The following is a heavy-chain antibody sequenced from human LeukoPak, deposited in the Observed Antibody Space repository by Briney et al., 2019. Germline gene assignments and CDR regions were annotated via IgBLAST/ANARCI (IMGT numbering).Heavy chain of an antibody. CDR1: GYTFSSYA. Sequence: GRSLRLSCAVSGYTFSSYAMHWVRQAPGKGLEWVAVISYDGSNKYYADSVKGRFTISRDNSKNTVYLKMSTLRAADTAVYYGARDIWDSSSSVPYWGQGTLVTVSS. D-gene: IGHD6-6*01. CDR3: ARDIWDSSSSVPY. J-gene: IGHJ4*02. V-gene: IGHV3-30*15. CDR2: ISYDGSNK.